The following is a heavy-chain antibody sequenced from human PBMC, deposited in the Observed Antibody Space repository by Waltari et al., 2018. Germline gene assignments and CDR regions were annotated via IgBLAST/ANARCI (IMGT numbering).Heavy chain of an antibody. V-gene: IGHV3-30-3*01. CDR2: ISYDGSNK. CDR1: GFPFSSYA. CDR3: ASTHSGSYFDY. J-gene: IGHJ4*02. Sequence: QVQLVESGGGVVKPGSSLRLSCAASGFPFSSYAMHWVRQAPGKGLEWVSVISYDGSNKYYADSVKGRFTISRDNSKNTLYLQMNSLRAEDTAVYYCASTHSGSYFDYWGQGTLVTVSS. D-gene: IGHD3-10*01.